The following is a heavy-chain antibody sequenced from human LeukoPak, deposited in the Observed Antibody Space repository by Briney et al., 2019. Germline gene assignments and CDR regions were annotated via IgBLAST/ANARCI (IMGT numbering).Heavy chain of an antibody. J-gene: IGHJ4*02. CDR1: GYTITGYY. V-gene: IGHV1-2*04. D-gene: IGHD3-22*01. Sequence: ASVKVSCKASGYTITGYYMQWVRQAPGQGLEWMGWINPNSGGTNYAQKFQGWVTMTRDTSISTAYMELSRLRSDDTAVYYCARERGEYYYDSSGSYYFDYWGQGTLVTVSS. CDR3: ARERGEYYYDSSGSYYFDY. CDR2: INPNSGGT.